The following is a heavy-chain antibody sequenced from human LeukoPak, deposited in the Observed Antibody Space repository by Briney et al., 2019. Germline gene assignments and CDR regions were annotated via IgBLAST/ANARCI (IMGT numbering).Heavy chain of an antibody. V-gene: IGHV3-30*03. J-gene: IGHJ4*02. CDR1: GFTFSSYG. CDR3: ARESEWGYFDY. CDR2: ISYDGSNK. Sequence: GGSLRLSCAASGFTFSSYGMHWVRQAPGKGLEWVAVISYDGSNKYYADSVKGRFTISRDNSKNTLYLQMNSLRAEDTAVYYCARESEWGYFDYWGQGTLVTVSS. D-gene: IGHD1-14*01.